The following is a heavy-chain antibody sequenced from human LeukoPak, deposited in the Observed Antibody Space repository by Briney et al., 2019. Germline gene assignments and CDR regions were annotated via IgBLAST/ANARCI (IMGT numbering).Heavy chain of an antibody. Sequence: ASVKVSCKASGYTFTRYYMHWVRQAPGQGLEWMGWINPNSGGTNYAQKVHGRVTITRDTSISTAYLDLSRLRSDDTAVYYCGRGSGIVVVPAATTNWFDPWGQGTLVTVSS. CDR1: GYTFTRYY. V-gene: IGHV1-2*02. J-gene: IGHJ5*02. D-gene: IGHD2-2*01. CDR2: INPNSGGT. CDR3: GRGSGIVVVPAATTNWFDP.